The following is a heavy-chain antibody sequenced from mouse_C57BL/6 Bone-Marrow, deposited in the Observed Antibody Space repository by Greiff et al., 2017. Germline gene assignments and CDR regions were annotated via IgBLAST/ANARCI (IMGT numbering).Heavy chain of an antibody. D-gene: IGHD1-3*01. CDR1: GFTFSSYA. V-gene: IGHV5-4*01. Sequence: EVQVVESGGGLVKPGGSLKLSCAASGFTFSSYAMSWVRQTPEKRLEWVATISDGGSYTYYPDNVKGRFTISRDNAKNNLYLQMGHLKSEDTAMYYCARNKALDYWGQGTTLTVSS. J-gene: IGHJ2*01. CDR3: ARNKALDY. CDR2: ISDGGSYT.